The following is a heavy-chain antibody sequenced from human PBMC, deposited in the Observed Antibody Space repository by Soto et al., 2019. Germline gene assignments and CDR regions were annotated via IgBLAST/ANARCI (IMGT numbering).Heavy chain of an antibody. Sequence: QVQLVQSGAEMRKPGASVTVSCKASAYAVTSHYMHWVRQAPGQGLEWMGIINPSGDTTIYAQRFQGRVTMTSDTSTSTVYMELSSLRSEDTAVYYCARDRCTSPNSYFVHGMNVWGQGTTVTVYS. V-gene: IGHV1-46*01. CDR2: INPSGDTT. J-gene: IGHJ6*02. CDR3: ARDRCTSPNSYFVHGMNV. CDR1: AYAVTSHY. D-gene: IGHD2-2*01.